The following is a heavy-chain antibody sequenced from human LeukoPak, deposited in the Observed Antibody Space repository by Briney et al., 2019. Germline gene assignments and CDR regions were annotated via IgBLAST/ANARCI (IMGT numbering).Heavy chain of an antibody. Sequence: GGSLRLSCAASGFTFSSYSMNWVRQAPGKGLEWVSSISSSSSYIYYADSVKGRFTISRGNAKNSLYLQMNSLRAEDTAVYYCARSSYDFWSGYYLDYWGQGTLVTVSS. D-gene: IGHD3-3*01. CDR2: ISSSSSYI. J-gene: IGHJ4*02. CDR3: ARSSYDFWSGYYLDY. V-gene: IGHV3-21*01. CDR1: GFTFSSYS.